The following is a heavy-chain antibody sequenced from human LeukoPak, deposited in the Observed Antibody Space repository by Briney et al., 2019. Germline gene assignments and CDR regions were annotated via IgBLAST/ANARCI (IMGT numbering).Heavy chain of an antibody. D-gene: IGHD3-22*01. Sequence: PSETLSLTCTVSGGSINGYYWSWLRQPPEKGLEWIGYIYYRGSTNYNPSLKSRVTISVDTSKNQFSLKLSSVTAADTAVYYCARADYDTSAYYYTFDYWGQGTLVTVSS. CDR3: ARADYDTSAYYYTFDY. J-gene: IGHJ4*02. CDR2: IYYRGST. CDR1: GGSINGYY. V-gene: IGHV4-59*01.